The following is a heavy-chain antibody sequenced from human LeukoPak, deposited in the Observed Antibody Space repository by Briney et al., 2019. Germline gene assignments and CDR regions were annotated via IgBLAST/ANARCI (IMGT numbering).Heavy chain of an antibody. CDR1: GFTFSPYW. D-gene: IGHD2-21*02. Sequence: GGSLRLSCAASGFTFSPYWMTWVRQAPGKGLQWVANIKHDGSEKYYVDSVKGRFTISRDNAKNSLYLQMNSLRAEDTAVYYCARAGCGGDCYSPYFFDFWGQGTLVTVSS. J-gene: IGHJ4*02. CDR2: IKHDGSEK. CDR3: ARAGCGGDCYSPYFFDF. V-gene: IGHV3-7*01.